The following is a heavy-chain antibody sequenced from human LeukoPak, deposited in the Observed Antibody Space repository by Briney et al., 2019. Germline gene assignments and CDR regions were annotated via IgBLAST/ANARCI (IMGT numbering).Heavy chain of an antibody. CDR1: GFTFSSYG. V-gene: IGHV3-30*03. Sequence: PGGSLRLSCAASGFTFSSYGMHWVRQAPGKGLEWVAVISYDGSNKYYADSVKGRFTISRDNSKNTLYLQMNSLRAEDTAVYYCAATGNYYDSSGYKDYWGQGTLVTVSS. J-gene: IGHJ4*02. CDR2: ISYDGSNK. CDR3: AATGNYYDSSGYKDY. D-gene: IGHD3-22*01.